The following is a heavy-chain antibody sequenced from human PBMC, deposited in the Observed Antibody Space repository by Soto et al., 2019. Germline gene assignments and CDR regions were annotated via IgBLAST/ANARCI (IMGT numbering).Heavy chain of an antibody. Sequence: SETLSLTCTVSGGSISSSSYYWGWIRQPPGKGLEWIGSIYYSGSTYYNPSLKSRVTISVDTSKNQFSLKLSSVTAADTAVYYCARLTAARRGGGLDYWGQGTLVTVSS. V-gene: IGHV4-39*01. CDR3: ARLTAARRGGGLDY. CDR1: GGSISSSSYY. J-gene: IGHJ4*02. D-gene: IGHD6-6*01. CDR2: IYYSGST.